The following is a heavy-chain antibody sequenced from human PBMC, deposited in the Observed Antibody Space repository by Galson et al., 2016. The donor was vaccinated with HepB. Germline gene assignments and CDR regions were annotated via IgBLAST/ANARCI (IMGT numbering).Heavy chain of an antibody. CDR2: ISAYNGNT. CDR3: AREGILTTYPFDY. D-gene: IGHD3-9*01. J-gene: IGHJ4*02. Sequence: SVKVSCKASGYTFTTYGISWVRQAPGQGLEWMGWISAYNGNTNYAQKFQGRVTMTTDTSTSTAYMELRSLRSDDTAVYFCAREGILTTYPFDYWGQGTLVTVSS. V-gene: IGHV1-18*01. CDR1: GYTFTTYG.